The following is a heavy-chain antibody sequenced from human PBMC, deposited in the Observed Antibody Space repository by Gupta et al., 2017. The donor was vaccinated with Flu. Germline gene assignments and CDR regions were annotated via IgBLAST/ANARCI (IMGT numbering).Heavy chain of an antibody. CDR2: IKSKTDGGTT. CDR3: TTVSPDSMVRGVGYYYYYGMDV. V-gene: IGHV3-15*01. D-gene: IGHD3-10*01. CDR1: GFTFSNAW. J-gene: IGHJ6*02. Sequence: EVQLVESGGGLVKPGGSLRLSCAASGFTFSNAWMSWVRQAPGKGLEWVGRIKSKTDGGTTDDAAPVKGRFTISRDDSKNTLYLQMNSLKTEDTAVYYCTTVSPDSMVRGVGYYYYYGMDVWGQGTTVTVSS.